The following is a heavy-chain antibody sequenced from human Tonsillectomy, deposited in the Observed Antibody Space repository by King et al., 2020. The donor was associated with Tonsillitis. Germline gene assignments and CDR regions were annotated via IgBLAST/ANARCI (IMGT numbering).Heavy chain of an antibody. CDR2: ISSSSSYI. J-gene: IGHJ6*02. CDR3: ARDCSGSSCYPYYYGMDV. D-gene: IGHD2-15*01. Sequence: VQLVESGGGLVKPGGSLRLSCAASGFTFSSYSMNWVRQSPGKGMEWVSSISSSSSYIYYAHPVKGGLAISRDNAKHSLYLQMNSLRAEDTAVYNCARDCSGSSCYPYYYGMDVWGQGTTVTVSS. V-gene: IGHV3-21*01. CDR1: GFTFSSYS.